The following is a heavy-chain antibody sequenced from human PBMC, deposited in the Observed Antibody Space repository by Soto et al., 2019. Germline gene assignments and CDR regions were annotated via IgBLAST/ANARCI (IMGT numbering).Heavy chain of an antibody. Sequence: QVQLVESGGGVVQPGRSLRLSCAASGFTFSSYGMHWVRQAPGKGLEWVAVISYDGSNKYYADSVKGRFTISRDNSKNTLYLQMNSLRAEYTAVYYCAKRWYWGQGTLLTVSS. D-gene: IGHD2-15*01. CDR3: AKRWY. CDR1: GFTFSSYG. J-gene: IGHJ4*02. CDR2: ISYDGSNK. V-gene: IGHV3-30*18.